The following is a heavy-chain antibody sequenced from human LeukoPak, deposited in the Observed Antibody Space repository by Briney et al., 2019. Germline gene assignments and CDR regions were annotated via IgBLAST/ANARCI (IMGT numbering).Heavy chain of an antibody. D-gene: IGHD6-13*01. CDR1: GFTFISYA. CDR3: VKGGYSSSWSLFDY. CDR2: TSNNGGSK. Sequence: AGGSLRLSCSASGFTFISYAIHWVRQAPGKGLEYFSDTSNNGGSKYYADSVKGRFTISRDNSKNTLYLQMSSLRAEDTAVYYCVKGGYSSSWSLFDYWGQGTLVTVSS. J-gene: IGHJ4*02. V-gene: IGHV3-64D*06.